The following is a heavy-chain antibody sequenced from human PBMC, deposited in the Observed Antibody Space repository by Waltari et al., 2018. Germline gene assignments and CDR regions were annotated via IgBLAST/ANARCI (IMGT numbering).Heavy chain of an antibody. Sequence: EVQLVESGGGLVKPGGSLRLSCAASGFTFSSYSMNWVRQAPGKGLEWVSSISSSSSYIYYADSGKGRFTSSRDNAKNSLYLQMNSLRAEDTAVYYCASSGGGVIVRAEYVQHWGQGTLVTVSS. V-gene: IGHV3-21*01. CDR3: ASSGGGVIVRAEYVQH. CDR1: GFTFSSYS. D-gene: IGHD3-16*02. J-gene: IGHJ1*01. CDR2: ISSSSSYI.